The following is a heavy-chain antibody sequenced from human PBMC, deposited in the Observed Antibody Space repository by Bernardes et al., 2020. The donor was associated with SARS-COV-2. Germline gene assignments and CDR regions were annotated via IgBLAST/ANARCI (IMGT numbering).Heavy chain of an antibody. V-gene: IGHV1-2*02. D-gene: IGHD6-19*01. Sequence: ASVKVSCKASGFTFTDYFMHWVRQTPGQGLEWMGWINPSSGDTKYAQNFEGRVTMTRDTSISTVYMELSRLRSDDTAVFFCASVTYSSGSDFDYWGQGTLVIGAS. CDR3: ASVTYSSGSDFDY. CDR1: GFTFTDYF. CDR2: INPSSGDT. J-gene: IGHJ4*02.